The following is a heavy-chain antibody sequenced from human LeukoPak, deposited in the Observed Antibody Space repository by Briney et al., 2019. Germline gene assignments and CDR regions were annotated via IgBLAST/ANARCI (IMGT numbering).Heavy chain of an antibody. J-gene: IGHJ4*02. CDR3: ARGRPDYYDSSGYYSLYYFDY. CDR1: GFTFSSYW. Sequence: PGGSLRLSCAASGFTFSSYWMHWVRQAPGKGLAWVSRINSDGSSTSYADSVKGRFTISRDNAKNTLYLQMNSLRVEDTAVYYCARGRPDYYDSSGYYSLYYFDYWGQGALVTVSS. D-gene: IGHD3-22*01. CDR2: INSDGSST. V-gene: IGHV3-74*01.